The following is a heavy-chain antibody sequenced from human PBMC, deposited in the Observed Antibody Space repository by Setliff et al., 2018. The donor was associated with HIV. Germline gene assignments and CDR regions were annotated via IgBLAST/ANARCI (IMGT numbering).Heavy chain of an antibody. D-gene: IGHD2-2*01. CDR2: INTDTGSP. V-gene: IGHV7-4-1*02. J-gene: IGHJ5*02. CDR3: ARASRYCSRTSCHGDWFDP. CDR1: GYTFNTYS. Sequence: ASVKVSCKASGYTFNTYSINWVRQAPGQGLEWMGWINTDTGSPTYAQGVTGHFVFSLDTSVSTAYLQISSLQAEDTAVYYCARASRYCSRTSCHGDWFDPWGQGTLVTVSS.